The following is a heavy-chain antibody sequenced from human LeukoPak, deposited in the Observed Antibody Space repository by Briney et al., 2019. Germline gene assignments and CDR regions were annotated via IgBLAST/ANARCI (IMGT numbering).Heavy chain of an antibody. CDR1: GGSISSYY. Sequence: SETLSLTCTVSGGSISSYYWSWIRQPPGKGLEWIGYIYYSGSTNYNPSLKSRVTISVDTSKNQFSLKLSSVTAADTAVYYCARGTGITMIVVVITIRYWGQGTLVTVSS. J-gene: IGHJ4*02. CDR2: IYYSGST. CDR3: ARGTGITMIVVVITIRY. V-gene: IGHV4-59*08. D-gene: IGHD3-22*01.